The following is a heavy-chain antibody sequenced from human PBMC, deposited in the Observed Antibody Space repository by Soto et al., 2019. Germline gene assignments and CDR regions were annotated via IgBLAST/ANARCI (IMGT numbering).Heavy chain of an antibody. CDR2: IYHSGST. J-gene: IGHJ4*02. CDR1: GGSIISSNW. V-gene: IGHV4-4*02. Sequence: SETLSLTCAVSGGSIISSNWWNWVRQPPGKGLEWIGEIYHSGSTYYKPSLKSRVAMSVDTSKNQFSLKLTSATAADTAVYYCARRDWSGSTSHFYFDYWGQGVLVTVS. D-gene: IGHD3-9*01. CDR3: ARRDWSGSTSHFYFDY.